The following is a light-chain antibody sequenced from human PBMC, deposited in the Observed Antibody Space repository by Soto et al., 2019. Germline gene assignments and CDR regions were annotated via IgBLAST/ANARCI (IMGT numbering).Light chain of an antibody. J-gene: IGKJ5*01. CDR2: AAS. CDR1: QTISNY. Sequence: DIQMTQSPSSLSASVGDRVTIACRASQTISNYLHWYQQKPGKAPKLLIYAASSLQSGVPSRFSGSGSGTDFSLTISGLEPEDFATYYCQQRRNWPSITFGQGTRLEIK. V-gene: IGKV1-39*01. CDR3: QQRRNWPSIT.